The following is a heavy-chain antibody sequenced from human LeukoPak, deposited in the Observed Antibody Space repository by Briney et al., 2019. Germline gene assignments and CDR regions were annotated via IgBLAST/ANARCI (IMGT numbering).Heavy chain of an antibody. J-gene: IGHJ4*02. CDR1: GYTFTGYY. Sequence: ASVTVSCKASGYTFTGYYIHWVRQAPGQGLEWMGWINPKSGGTNYAQKFQGRVTMTRDTSITTAYVELSRLISDDTAVYYCAREVNSSSEPFDYWGQGTLVTVSS. CDR2: INPKSGGT. D-gene: IGHD6-6*01. CDR3: AREVNSSSEPFDY. V-gene: IGHV1-2*02.